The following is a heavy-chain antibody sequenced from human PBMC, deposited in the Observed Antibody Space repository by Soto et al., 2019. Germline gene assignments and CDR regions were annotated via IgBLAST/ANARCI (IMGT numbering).Heavy chain of an antibody. CDR3: AKDRCGGDCYSFDL. CDR1: GFTFSSYG. Sequence: GSLRLSCAASGFTFSSYGMHWVRQAPGKGLEWVAVISYDGSNKYYADSVKGRFTISRDNSKNTLYLQMNSLRAEDTAVYYCAKDRCGGDCYSFDLWGRGTLVTVSS. CDR2: ISYDGSNK. D-gene: IGHD2-21*01. V-gene: IGHV3-30*18. J-gene: IGHJ2*01.